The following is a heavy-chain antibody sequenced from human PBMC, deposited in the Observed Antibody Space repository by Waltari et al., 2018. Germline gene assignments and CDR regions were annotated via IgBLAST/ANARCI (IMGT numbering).Heavy chain of an antibody. V-gene: IGHV3-48*04. J-gene: IGHJ4*02. Sequence: EVQLVESGGGLVPPGGSLRASSAASGFTFSRYSVNWFRLAPGKGLEWVSYISSSSSTIYYADSVKGRFTISRDNAKNSLYLQMNSLRAEDTAVYYCASRDYWGQGTLVTVSS. CDR2: ISSSSSTI. CDR3: ASRDY. CDR1: GFTFSRYS.